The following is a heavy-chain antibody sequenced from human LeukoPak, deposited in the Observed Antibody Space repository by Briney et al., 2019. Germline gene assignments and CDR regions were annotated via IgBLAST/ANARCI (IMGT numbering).Heavy chain of an antibody. Sequence: GGSLRLSCAASGFTFSDYYMSWIRQAPGKGLEWVSYISESSAYTKYADSVKGRITISRDNAKNSLYLQVNSPRAEDTAVYYCTRDLGGRTFHIWGQGTMVTVSS. V-gene: IGHV3-11*05. J-gene: IGHJ3*02. CDR1: GFTFSDYY. D-gene: IGHD2-15*01. CDR3: TRDLGGRTFHI. CDR2: ISESSAYT.